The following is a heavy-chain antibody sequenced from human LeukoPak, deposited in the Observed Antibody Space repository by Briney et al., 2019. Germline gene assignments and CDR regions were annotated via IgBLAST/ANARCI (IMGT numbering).Heavy chain of an antibody. CDR2: INTDGTVT. D-gene: IGHD6-19*01. Sequence: GGSLRLSCAASGFTFSKYWMLWVRQAPGKGLESVSRINTDGTVTTYADSEKGRFTVSRDNADNTMFLQMNSVRDEDTAVYYCATKQWLAPPPDSWGQGTPVTVSS. J-gene: IGHJ4*02. CDR3: ATKQWLAPPPDS. CDR1: GFTFSKYW. V-gene: IGHV3-74*01.